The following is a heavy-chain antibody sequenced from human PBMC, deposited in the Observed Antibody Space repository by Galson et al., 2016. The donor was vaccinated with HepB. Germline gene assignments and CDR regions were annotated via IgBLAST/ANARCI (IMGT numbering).Heavy chain of an antibody. CDR2: INPSVGST. D-gene: IGHD3-10*01. Sequence: SVKVSCKASGYTFTSYYMHWVRQAPGQGLEWMGIINPSVGSTSYAQKFQGRVTMTRDTSTSTVYMELSSLRSEDTAVYYCAKDHYYGSVGHGYNWLDPWGQGTLVTVSS. V-gene: IGHV1-46*01. CDR3: AKDHYYGSVGHGYNWLDP. J-gene: IGHJ5*02. CDR1: GYTFTSYY.